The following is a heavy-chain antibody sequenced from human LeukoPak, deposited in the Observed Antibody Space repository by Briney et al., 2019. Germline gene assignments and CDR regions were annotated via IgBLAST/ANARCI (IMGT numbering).Heavy chain of an antibody. J-gene: IGHJ3*02. Sequence: SETLSLTCTVSGDSISSYYWSWIRQPPGKGLEWLGYIYYSGSTNYNPSLKSRVTISVDTSKNQFSLKLSSVTAADTAVYYCARGPRGGAQPIDAFDIWGQGTMVTVSS. CDR3: ARGPRGGAQPIDAFDI. D-gene: IGHD2-2*01. CDR1: GDSISSYY. V-gene: IGHV4-59*01. CDR2: IYYSGST.